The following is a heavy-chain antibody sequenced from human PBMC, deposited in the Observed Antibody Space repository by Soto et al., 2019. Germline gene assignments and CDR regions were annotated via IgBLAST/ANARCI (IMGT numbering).Heavy chain of an antibody. CDR2: MYYSGST. D-gene: IGHD3-22*01. Sequence: SAPLSLTCTVSGCSLSSGAYYWSWIRQQPGKGLEWIGYMYYSGSTFYNPSLRSRVSISVDTSKNQIYLKLSSVTAADTAVYYCASTYSGYLDYWGQGTLVTVSS. CDR3: ASTYSGYLDY. V-gene: IGHV4-31*03. J-gene: IGHJ4*02. CDR1: GCSLSSGAYY.